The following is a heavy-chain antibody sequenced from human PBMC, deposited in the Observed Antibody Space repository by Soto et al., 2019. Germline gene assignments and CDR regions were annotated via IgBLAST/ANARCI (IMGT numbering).Heavy chain of an antibody. J-gene: IGHJ4*02. CDR1: GGSISSSSYY. Sequence: QLQLQESGPGLVKPSETLSLTCTVSGGSISSSSYYWGWIRQPPGKGLEWIGSIYYSGSTYYNPFLTRRVTNLVDPYEALFTLELSTITAADTAVYYCARQLHCSNYGRYFDYWGQGTLVTVS. CDR3: ARQLHCSNYGRYFDY. D-gene: IGHD4-4*01. V-gene: IGHV4-39*01. CDR2: IYYSGST.